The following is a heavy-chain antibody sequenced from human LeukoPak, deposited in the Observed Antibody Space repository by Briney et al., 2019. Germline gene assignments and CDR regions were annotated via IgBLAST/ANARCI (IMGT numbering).Heavy chain of an antibody. J-gene: IGHJ6*02. V-gene: IGHV3-30-3*01. CDR3: ARESTSWYDMNV. CDR1: GFTFSGYA. D-gene: IGHD6-13*01. Sequence: GGSLRLSCAASGFTFSGYAMHWVRQAPGKGLEWVALISYDGSNKYYAGSVKGRFTISRDNSKNTLYLQMNSLRADDTAVYYCARESTSWYDMNVWGQGTTVTVSS. CDR2: ISYDGSNK.